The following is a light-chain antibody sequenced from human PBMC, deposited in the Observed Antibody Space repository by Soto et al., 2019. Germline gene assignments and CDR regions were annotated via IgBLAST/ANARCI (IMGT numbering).Light chain of an antibody. CDR1: SSDLGAYNS. CDR3: SSYRRGSTYV. CDR2: DVT. Sequence: QSALTQPASVSGSPGQSITISCTGTSSDLGAYNSVSWYRQHPGKAPKVMIYDVTNRPSGVSSRFSGSKSGNTASLTISGLQAEDEADYYCSSYRRGSTYVFGTGTKVTVL. J-gene: IGLJ1*01. V-gene: IGLV2-14*01.